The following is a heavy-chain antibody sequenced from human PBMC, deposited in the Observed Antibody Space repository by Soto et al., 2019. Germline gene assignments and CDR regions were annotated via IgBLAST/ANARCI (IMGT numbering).Heavy chain of an antibody. D-gene: IGHD2-2*01. CDR3: ARLGVYCSSTSCLDV. Sequence: PSETLSLTCTVSGGSISSSSYYWGWIRQPPGKGLEWIGSIYYSGSTYYNPSLKSRVTISVDTSKNQFSLKLSSVTAADTAVYYCARLGVYCSSTSCLDVWGQGTTVTVSS. CDR1: GGSISSSSYY. J-gene: IGHJ6*02. V-gene: IGHV4-39*01. CDR2: IYYSGST.